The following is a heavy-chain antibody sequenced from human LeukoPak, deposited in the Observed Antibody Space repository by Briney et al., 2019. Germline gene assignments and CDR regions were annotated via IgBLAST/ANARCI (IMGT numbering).Heavy chain of an antibody. CDR1: GGSISGGDYY. CDR2: IYYSGST. Sequence: TLSLTCTVSGGSISGGDYYWSWIRQPPGKGLEWIGDIYYSGSTYYNPSLKSRVTISVDTSKNQFSLKLSSVTAADTAVYYCASYSSSWYERGGTFDYWGQGTLVTVSS. CDR3: ASYSSSWYERGGTFDY. J-gene: IGHJ4*02. D-gene: IGHD6-13*01. V-gene: IGHV4-30-4*08.